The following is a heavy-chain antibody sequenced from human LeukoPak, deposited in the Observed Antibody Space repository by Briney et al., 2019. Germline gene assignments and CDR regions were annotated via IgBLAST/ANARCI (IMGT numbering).Heavy chain of an antibody. CDR3: ARGMRYYDSSGYNY. Sequence: SETLSHTCAVYGGSFSGYYRSWIRPPPGKGLDWIGEINHSGSTNYNPSLKSRVTISVDTSKNQFSLKLSSVTAADTAVYYCARGMRYYDSSGYNYWGQGTLVTVSS. J-gene: IGHJ4*02. CDR2: INHSGST. D-gene: IGHD3-22*01. CDR1: GGSFSGYY. V-gene: IGHV4-34*01.